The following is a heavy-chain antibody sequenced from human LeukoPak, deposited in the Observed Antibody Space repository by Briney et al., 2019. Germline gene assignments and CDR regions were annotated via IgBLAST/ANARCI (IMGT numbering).Heavy chain of an antibody. CDR3: AADYYDTNVYGDH. J-gene: IGHJ4*02. D-gene: IGHD3-22*01. CDR1: GFTFGRFW. CDR2: INQNGNET. V-gene: IGHV3-7*01. Sequence: GGSLRLSCVASGFTFGRFWMTWVRQAPGKGLEWVANINQNGNETYYVDSVKGRFTISRDSARQSLYLQMNSLRAEDTAVYYCAADYYDTNVYGDHWGQGSLVTVSS.